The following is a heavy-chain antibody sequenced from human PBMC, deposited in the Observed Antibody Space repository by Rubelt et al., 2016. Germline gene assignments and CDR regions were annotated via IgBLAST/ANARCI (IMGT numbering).Heavy chain of an antibody. V-gene: IGHV3-30*02. CDR2: IRYDGTNK. Sequence: QVQLVESGGGLVKPGGSLRLSCAASGFTFSDYGMHWVRQAPGKGLEWVAFIRYDGTNKYYADSVKGRFTNSRDNPKNTLYLQMNSLRAEDMAVYYCAKDLGASNYFDYWGQGTQVTVSS. D-gene: IGHD1-26*01. J-gene: IGHJ4*02. CDR3: AKDLGASNYFDY. CDR1: GFTFSDYG.